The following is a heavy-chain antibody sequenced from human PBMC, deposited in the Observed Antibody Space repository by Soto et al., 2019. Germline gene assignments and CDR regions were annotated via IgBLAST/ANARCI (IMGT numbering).Heavy chain of an antibody. CDR3: ARVRLSIAVNDALDV. CDR2: MTYDGATE. Sequence: QVHLVESGGGVVQPGRSLRLSCAASGFTFNDYVIYWVRQAAGKGLEWVASMTYDGATEYYADSVKGRFTVSRDNSKRTLSLQMNSLIPEDTAVYYCARVRLSIAVNDALDVWGQGTTVTVSS. V-gene: IGHV3-30*14. J-gene: IGHJ3*01. CDR1: GFTFNDYV. D-gene: IGHD3-3*02.